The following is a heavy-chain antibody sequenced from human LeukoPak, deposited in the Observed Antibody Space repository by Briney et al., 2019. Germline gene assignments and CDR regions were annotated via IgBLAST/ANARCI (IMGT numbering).Heavy chain of an antibody. CDR2: IYRGGNT. J-gene: IGHJ6*03. D-gene: IGHD3-9*01. Sequence: KTGGSLRLSCAVSGFNVIDNYMNWVRQAPGKGLEWVSLIYRGGNTYFADSVKGRFTISRDNAKNSLYLQMNSLRAEDTAVYYCARGLKLRYFDWLPPDTYYYYMDVWGKGTTVTISS. V-gene: IGHV3-69-1*01. CDR1: GFNVIDNY. CDR3: ARGLKLRYFDWLPPDTYYYYMDV.